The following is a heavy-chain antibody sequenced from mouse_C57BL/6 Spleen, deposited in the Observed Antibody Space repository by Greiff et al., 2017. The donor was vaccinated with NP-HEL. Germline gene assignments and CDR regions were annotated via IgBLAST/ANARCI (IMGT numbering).Heavy chain of an antibody. CDR1: GYSFTGYY. Sequence: EVQLQQSGPELVKPGASVKISCKASGYSFTGYYMNWVKQSPEKSLEWIGEINPSTGGTTYNQKFKAKATLTVDKSSSTAYMQLKSLTSEDSAVYYCARGGNGYYSYYAMDYWGQGTSVTVAS. V-gene: IGHV1-42*01. D-gene: IGHD2-3*01. J-gene: IGHJ4*01. CDR2: INPSTGGT. CDR3: ARGGNGYYSYYAMDY.